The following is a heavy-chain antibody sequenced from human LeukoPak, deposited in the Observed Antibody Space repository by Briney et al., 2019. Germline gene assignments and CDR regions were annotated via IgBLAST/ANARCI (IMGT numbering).Heavy chain of an antibody. J-gene: IGHJ4*02. CDR1: GGSISSYY. D-gene: IGHD1-20*01. V-gene: IGHV4-4*07. CDR3: ARHGNWNPFDY. Sequence: SETLSLTCTVSGGSISSYYWSWIRQPAGKGLEWIGRIYTSGTTNYNPSLKSRVTMSVDTSKNQFSLILISVTAADTAVYYCARHGNWNPFDYWGQGTLVTVSS. CDR2: IYTSGTT.